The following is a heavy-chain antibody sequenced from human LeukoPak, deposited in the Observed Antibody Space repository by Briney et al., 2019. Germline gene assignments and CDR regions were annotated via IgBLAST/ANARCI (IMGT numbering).Heavy chain of an antibody. J-gene: IGHJ4*02. Sequence: SETLSLTCTVSGGSISSYYWSWIRQPPGKGLEWIGYIYYSGSTNYNPSLKSRVTISVDTSKNQFSLKLSSVTAADTAVYYCARQQGLPWLGFDYWGQGTLVTVSS. CDR1: GGSISSYY. CDR2: IYYSGST. CDR3: ARQQGLPWLGFDY. D-gene: IGHD3-16*01. V-gene: IGHV4-59*08.